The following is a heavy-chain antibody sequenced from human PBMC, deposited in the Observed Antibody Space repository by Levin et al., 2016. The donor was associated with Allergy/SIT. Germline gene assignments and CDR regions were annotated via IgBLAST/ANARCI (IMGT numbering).Heavy chain of an antibody. V-gene: IGHV3-53*01. J-gene: IGHJ5*02. D-gene: IGHD4-11*01. CDR1: GLTVRGNP. CDR3: AKTSDYRFDP. Sequence: GGSLRLSCVGSGLTVRGNPMSWVRQAPGKGLEWVSINYGDGRTYYADSVKGRFTITRDSSGNTMYLQMNSLRVEDTAFYYCAKTSDYRFDPWGRGTLVTVSS. CDR2: NYGDGRT.